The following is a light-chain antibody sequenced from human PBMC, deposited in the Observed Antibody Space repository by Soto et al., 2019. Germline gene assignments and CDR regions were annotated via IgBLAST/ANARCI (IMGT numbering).Light chain of an antibody. CDR2: EGS. Sequence: QSALTQPACVSVSPGQSITSSCTGTSSDVGSYNLVSWYQQHPGKAPKLMIYEGSKRPSGVSNRFSGSKSGNTASLTISGLQAEDEADYYCCSYAGSSTPYVFGTGTKVTVL. J-gene: IGLJ1*01. V-gene: IGLV2-23*01. CDR3: CSYAGSSTPYV. CDR1: SSDVGSYNL.